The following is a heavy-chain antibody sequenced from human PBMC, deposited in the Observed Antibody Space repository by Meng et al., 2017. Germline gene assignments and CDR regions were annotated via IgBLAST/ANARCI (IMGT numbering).Heavy chain of an antibody. V-gene: IGHV4-34*01. D-gene: IGHD5-18*01. J-gene: IGHJ4*02. CDR1: GGSFSGYY. CDR2: TNHSGST. Sequence: VQLQQWGAGLLKPSATLSLTCAVYGGSFSGYYWSWIRQPPGKGLEWIGETNHSGSTNYNPSIKSRVTISVDTSKNQFSLKLSSVTAADTAVYYCARGTRGYSYGNDYWGQGTLVTVAS. CDR3: ARGTRGYSYGNDY.